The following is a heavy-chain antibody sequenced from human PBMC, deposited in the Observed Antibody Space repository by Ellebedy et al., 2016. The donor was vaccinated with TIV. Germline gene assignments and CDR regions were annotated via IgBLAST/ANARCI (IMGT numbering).Heavy chain of an antibody. V-gene: IGHV3-74*01. CDR2: VNSDGTTA. CDR1: GFPFGNYW. CDR3: ARGRGVGGGYSFDN. J-gene: IGHJ4*02. Sequence: GESLKISCAASGFPFGNYWMQWVRQAPGKGLVWVSRVNSDGTTAVYADSVKGRFTISRDNAKNAVYLQMNSLRAEDTAVYYCARGRGVGGGYSFDNWGQGTLVPVSS. D-gene: IGHD5-24*01.